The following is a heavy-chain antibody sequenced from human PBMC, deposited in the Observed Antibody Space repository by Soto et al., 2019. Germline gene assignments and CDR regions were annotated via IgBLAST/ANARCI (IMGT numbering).Heavy chain of an antibody. D-gene: IGHD2-2*01. V-gene: IGHV4-34*02. CDR2: INHSGSA. CDR1: GGSFSDYY. J-gene: IGHJ4*02. Sequence: QVQLQQWGAGLLKPSETLSLTCAVHGGSFSDYYWNWIRQPPGKGLEWIGDINHSGSAKYNPSLNSRVTFSLDTSKNEFSLKQSSVTVADTAVYYCARGPRTVVLPGALSFFDNWGQGTLVTVSP. CDR3: ARGPRTVVLPGALSFFDN.